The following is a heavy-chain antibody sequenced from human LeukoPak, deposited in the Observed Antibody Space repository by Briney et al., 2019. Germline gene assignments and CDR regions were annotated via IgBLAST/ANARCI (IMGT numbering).Heavy chain of an antibody. Sequence: SETLSLTCAVYGVSFSGYYWSWIRHPPGKGLEWIGEINHSGSTNYNPSLKSRGTISLDTTKNQFSLKLSSGTAADTPVYYCGRARGERLQYYYMDVWGKGTTVTVSS. CDR1: GVSFSGYY. CDR3: GRARGERLQYYYMDV. V-gene: IGHV4-34*01. CDR2: INHSGST. J-gene: IGHJ6*03. D-gene: IGHD3-10*01.